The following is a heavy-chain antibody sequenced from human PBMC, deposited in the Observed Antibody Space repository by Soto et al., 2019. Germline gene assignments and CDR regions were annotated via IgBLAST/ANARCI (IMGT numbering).Heavy chain of an antibody. CDR3: ARDRPTNYYYYGMDV. CDR2: IYYSGST. V-gene: IGHV4-31*03. CDR1: GGSISSGGYY. J-gene: IGHJ6*02. Sequence: ASETLSLTCTVSGGSISSGGYYWSWIRQHPGKGLEWIGYIYYSGSTYYNPSLKSRVTISVDTSKNQFSLKLSSVTAADTAVYYCARDRPTNYYYYGMDVWGQGTTVTVSS.